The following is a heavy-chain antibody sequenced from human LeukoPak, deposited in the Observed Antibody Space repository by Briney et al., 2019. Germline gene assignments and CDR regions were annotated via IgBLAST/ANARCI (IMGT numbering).Heavy chain of an antibody. CDR1: GYTSTSYD. CDR3: ARAVTDSSGYYSWSDP. J-gene: IGHJ5*02. CDR2: MNPNSGNT. V-gene: IGHV1-8*01. D-gene: IGHD3-22*01. Sequence: ASVKASCKASGYTSTSYDINWVRQATGQWLEWMGWMNPNSGNTGYAQTFPGRVTMTRHTSIRPAYMELSSLRSEDTAVYYCARAVTDSSGYYSWSDPWGQGTLVTVSS.